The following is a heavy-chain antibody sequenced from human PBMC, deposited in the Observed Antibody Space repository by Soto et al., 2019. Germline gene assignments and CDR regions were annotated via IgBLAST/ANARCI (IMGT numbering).Heavy chain of an antibody. D-gene: IGHD3-16*02. CDR2: ISAYDGST. Sequence: QVQLVQSGAEVKKPGASVKVSCKASGYSFTSNAITWVRQAPGQGLEWMGRISAYDGSTNYAQKFQGRVTMTTDASTSTAYLEVGSRTSDDTAVYYCARVWGSYRAPAGGAGLDPWGQGTLVTVSS. CDR3: ARVWGSYRAPAGGAGLDP. CDR1: GYSFTSNA. J-gene: IGHJ5*02. V-gene: IGHV1-18*04.